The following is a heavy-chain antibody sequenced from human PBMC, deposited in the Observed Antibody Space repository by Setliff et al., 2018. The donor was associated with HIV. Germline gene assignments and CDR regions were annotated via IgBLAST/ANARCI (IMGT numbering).Heavy chain of an antibody. Sequence: SETLSLTCSVSGGSVRSGDYYWTWTRQLPGKGLEWIGYVFVSGNTNYNPSLRSRVTISVDRSKDQFSLKLNSMTAADTARYYCAREAMEGAFDLWGQGTMVTVSS. D-gene: IGHD1-1*01. V-gene: IGHV4-31*03. CDR1: GGSVRSGDYY. CDR3: AREAMEGAFDL. CDR2: VFVSGNT. J-gene: IGHJ3*01.